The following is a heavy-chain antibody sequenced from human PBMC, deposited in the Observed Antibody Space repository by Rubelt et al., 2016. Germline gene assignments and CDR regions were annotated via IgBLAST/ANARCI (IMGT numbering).Heavy chain of an antibody. CDR3: ARGRTGGSRAASY. V-gene: IGHV4-34*01. Sequence: QVQLQQWGAGQLKPSETLSLTCAVHGGSFNGFYWSWIRQSPGKGLEWLAYTHDSGETKYNTSLRSRVTFSVDTSKNQFSLKWSPVTAAATAVYYCARGRTGGSRAASYWGQGTLVTVSS. D-gene: IGHD3-10*01. CDR1: GGSFNGFY. CDR2: THDSGET. J-gene: IGHJ4*02.